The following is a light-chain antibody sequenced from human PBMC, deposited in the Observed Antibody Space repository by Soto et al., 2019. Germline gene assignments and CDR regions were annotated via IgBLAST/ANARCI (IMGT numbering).Light chain of an antibody. CDR1: QSVRSSY. J-gene: IGKJ1*01. V-gene: IGKV3-20*01. CDR2: GAS. CDR3: QQYGSSPPT. Sequence: EIVLRQSPGTLSLSPGERATLSCRASQSVRSSYLAWYQQKPGQAPRLLIYGASSRATGIPDRFSGSGSGTDFTLTISRLEPEDFAVYYCQQYGSSPPTFGQGTKVAIK.